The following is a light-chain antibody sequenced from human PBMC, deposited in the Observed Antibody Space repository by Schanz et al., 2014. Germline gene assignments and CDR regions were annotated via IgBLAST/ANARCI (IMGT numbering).Light chain of an antibody. CDR3: QQYGSSPWT. V-gene: IGKV3-15*01. J-gene: IGKJ1*01. CDR2: DAS. Sequence: EILMTQSPATLSLSPGERATLSCRASQSVGSSLAWYQQKPGQAPRLLISDASTRATGVPARFSGSGSGTEFSLTISSLQSEDFAVYYCQQYGSSPWTFGQGTKVEIK. CDR1: QSVGSS.